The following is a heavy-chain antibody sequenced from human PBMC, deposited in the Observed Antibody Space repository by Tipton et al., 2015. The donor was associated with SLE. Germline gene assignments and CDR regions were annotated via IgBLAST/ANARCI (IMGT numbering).Heavy chain of an antibody. CDR2: IYHSGST. J-gene: IGHJ4*02. V-gene: IGHV4-4*02. CDR1: GGSIGSSNW. D-gene: IGHD3-22*01. CDR3: ARNYYDSSPVLLWGY. Sequence: TLSLTCNVFGGSIGSSNWWSWVRQSPGKGLEWIAEIYHSGSTDYNPSLESRVTISVDTSKNQFSLKLSSVTAADTAVYYCARNYYDSSPVLLWGYWGQGTLVTVSS.